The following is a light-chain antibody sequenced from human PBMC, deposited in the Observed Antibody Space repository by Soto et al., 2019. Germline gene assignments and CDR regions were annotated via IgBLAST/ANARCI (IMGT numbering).Light chain of an antibody. CDR2: DAS. J-gene: IGKJ2*01. V-gene: IGKV1-5*01. CDR1: QSISSW. Sequence: DIQMTQSPSTLSASVGDRVTITCRASQSISSWLAWYQQKPGKAPKLLIYDASSLESGVPSRFSGSGSGTEFTLTISSLQPDDFATYYCQQYISYPRFGQGTKLEIK. CDR3: QQYISYPR.